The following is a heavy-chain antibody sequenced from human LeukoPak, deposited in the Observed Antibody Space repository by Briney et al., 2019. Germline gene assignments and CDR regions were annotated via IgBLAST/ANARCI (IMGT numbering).Heavy chain of an antibody. CDR1: GGSISGYY. J-gene: IGHJ4*02. V-gene: IGHV4-59*08. Sequence: SETLSLTCTVSGGSISGYYWSWVRQPPGKGLQFIGYIHYTGSTNYNPSLESRVTLSVDTSKNQFSLKLRSVTAADTAVYYCARLSKDTVVLPAAMAHYFDYWGQGTLVTVSS. CDR2: IHYTGST. CDR3: ARLSKDTVVLPAAMAHYFDY. D-gene: IGHD2-2*01.